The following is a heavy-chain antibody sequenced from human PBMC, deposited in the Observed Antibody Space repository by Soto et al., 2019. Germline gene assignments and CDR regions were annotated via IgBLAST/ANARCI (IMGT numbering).Heavy chain of an antibody. D-gene: IGHD3-16*02. CDR1: GDSVSSNSAA. CDR2: TYYRSKWYN. J-gene: IGHJ4*02. CDR3: AREVHYDYIWGSYRPFDY. Sequence: SQTLSLTCAISGDSVSSNSAAWNWIRQSPSRGLEWLGRTYYRSKWYNDYAVSVKSRITFHPDTSKNQFSLQLNSVTPEDTAVYYCAREVHYDYIWGSYRPFDYWGQGTLVTVSS. V-gene: IGHV6-1*01.